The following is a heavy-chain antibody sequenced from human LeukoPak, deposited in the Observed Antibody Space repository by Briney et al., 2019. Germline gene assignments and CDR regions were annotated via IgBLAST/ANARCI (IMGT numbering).Heavy chain of an antibody. CDR1: GFTFSNHG. D-gene: IGHD1-26*01. J-gene: IGHJ4*02. V-gene: IGHV3-23*01. Sequence: GGTLRLSCAASGFTFSNHGMNWVRQAPGKGLEWLSGVSPPGGGTYYADSVKGRFTISRDDSKNTLYLQMNSLRAEDTAVYYCAKDLGSSLWGQGTLVTVSS. CDR2: VSPPGGGT. CDR3: AKDLGSSL.